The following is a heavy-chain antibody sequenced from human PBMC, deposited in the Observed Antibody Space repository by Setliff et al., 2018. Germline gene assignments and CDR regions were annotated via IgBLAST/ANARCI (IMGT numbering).Heavy chain of an antibody. CDR1: GFTFDDYA. CDR2: ISWNSGSI. V-gene: IGHV3-9*03. CDR3: ARDGGEY. J-gene: IGHJ4*02. Sequence: PGGSLRLSCAASGFTFDDYAMHWVRQAPGKGLEWVSGISWNSGSIGYADSVKGRFTISRDNAKNSLYLQMNSLRAEDMALYYCARDGGEYWGQGTLVTVSS.